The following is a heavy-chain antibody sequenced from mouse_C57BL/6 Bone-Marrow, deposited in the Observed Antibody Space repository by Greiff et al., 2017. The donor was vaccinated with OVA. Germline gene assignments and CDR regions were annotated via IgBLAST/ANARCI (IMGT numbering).Heavy chain of an antibody. CDR1: GFTFSDYY. CDR3: ARDTTVVATDWYFDV. CDR2: INYDGSST. D-gene: IGHD1-1*01. V-gene: IGHV5-16*01. J-gene: IGHJ1*03. Sequence: EVMVVESEGGLVQPGSSMKLSCTASGFTFSDYYMAWVRQVPEKGLEWVANINYDGSSTYYLDTLKSRYIISRDNAKNILYLQMSSLKSEDTATYYCARDTTVVATDWYFDVWGTGTTVTFSS.